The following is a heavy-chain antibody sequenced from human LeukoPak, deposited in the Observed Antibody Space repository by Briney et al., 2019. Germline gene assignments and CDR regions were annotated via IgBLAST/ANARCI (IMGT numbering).Heavy chain of an antibody. CDR2: ISYDGSNK. D-gene: IGHD3-9*01. Sequence: PGRSLRLSCAASGFTFSSYGMHWVRQAPGKGLEWVAVISYDGSNKYYADSVKGRFTISRDNSKNTLYLQMNSLRAEDTAVYYCAKETYYDILTGYRWGQGTLVTVSS. CDR3: AKETYYDILTGYR. J-gene: IGHJ4*02. CDR1: GFTFSSYG. V-gene: IGHV3-30*18.